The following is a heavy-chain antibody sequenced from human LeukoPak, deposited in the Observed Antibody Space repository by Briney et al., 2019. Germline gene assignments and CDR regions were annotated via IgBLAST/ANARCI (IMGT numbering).Heavy chain of an antibody. Sequence: ASVKVSCKASGGTFSSYAISWVRQAPGQGLEWMGGIIPIFGTANYAQKFQGRVTITTDESTSTAYKELSSLRSEDTAVYYCAMTLTVTTWSDWFDPWGQGTLVAVSS. CDR3: AMTLTVTTWSDWFDP. V-gene: IGHV1-69*05. CDR2: IIPIFGTA. D-gene: IGHD4-17*01. J-gene: IGHJ5*02. CDR1: GGTFSSYA.